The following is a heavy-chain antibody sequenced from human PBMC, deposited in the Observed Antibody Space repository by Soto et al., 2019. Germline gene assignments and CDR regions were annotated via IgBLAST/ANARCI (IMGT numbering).Heavy chain of an antibody. CDR2: IYYSGST. CDR3: ATLIAAADWGWFDP. J-gene: IGHJ5*02. CDR1: GGSISSYY. V-gene: IGHV4-59*01. Sequence: SETLSLTCTVSGGSISSYYWSWIRQPPEKGLEWIGYIYYSGSTNYNPSLKSRVTISVDTSKNQFSLKLSSVTAADTAVYYCATLIAAADWGWFDPWGQGTLVTVSS. D-gene: IGHD6-13*01.